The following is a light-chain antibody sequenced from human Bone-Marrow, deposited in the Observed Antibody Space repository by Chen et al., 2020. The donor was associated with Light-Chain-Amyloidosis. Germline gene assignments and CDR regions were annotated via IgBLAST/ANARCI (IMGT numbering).Light chain of an antibody. CDR3: QQYGTSPLT. Sequence: DIVLTQTPGTLSLSPGEGANLPCRASQTISSNYLTCYQQKFGQAPRLPIYGSSSRATGIPDRFTGSGSGTDFTLTINRLEPEDFAMYYCQQYGTSPLTFGGGTKVEIK. CDR2: GSS. J-gene: IGKJ4*01. CDR1: QTISSNY. V-gene: IGKV3-20*01.